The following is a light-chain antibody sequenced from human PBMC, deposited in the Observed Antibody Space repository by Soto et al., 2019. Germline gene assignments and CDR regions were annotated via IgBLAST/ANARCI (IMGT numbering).Light chain of an antibody. CDR1: QSVSSSY. CDR2: GAS. CDR3: QQYGSSPPIT. Sequence: EIVLAQSPGTLSLPPGERATLSCRASQSVSSSYLAWYQQKPGQAPRLLIYGASSRTTGIADRFSGSGSGTDFTLTISRLEPEDFAVYYCQQYGSSPPITFGGGTKVDIK. J-gene: IGKJ4*01. V-gene: IGKV3-20*01.